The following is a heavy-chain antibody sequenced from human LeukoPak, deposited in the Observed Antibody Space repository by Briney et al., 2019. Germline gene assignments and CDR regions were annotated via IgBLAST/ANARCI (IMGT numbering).Heavy chain of an antibody. J-gene: IGHJ4*02. CDR3: ARHARRDGYSYLGTFDY. V-gene: IGHV4-4*09. CDR1: GGSISSYY. D-gene: IGHD5-24*01. CDR2: IYTSGST. Sequence: PSETLSLTCTASGGSISSYYWSWIRQPPGKGLEWIGYIYTSGSTNYNPSLKSRVTISVDTSKNQFSLKLSSVTAADTAVYYCARHARRDGYSYLGTFDYWGQGTLVTVSS.